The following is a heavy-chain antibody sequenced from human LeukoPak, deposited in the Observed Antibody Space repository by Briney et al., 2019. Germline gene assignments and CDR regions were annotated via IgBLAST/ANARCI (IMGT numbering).Heavy chain of an antibody. J-gene: IGHJ4*02. V-gene: IGHV4-34*01. CDR2: INHSGST. D-gene: IGHD4-11*01. Sequence: SETMSLTCAVYGGSFSGYYWSWIRQPPGKGLEWIGEINHSGSTNYNPSLKGRVTISVDTSKNQFSLKLSSVTAADTAVYYCARGVLYSNYDYWGQGTLVTVSS. CDR1: GGSFSGYY. CDR3: ARGVLYSNYDY.